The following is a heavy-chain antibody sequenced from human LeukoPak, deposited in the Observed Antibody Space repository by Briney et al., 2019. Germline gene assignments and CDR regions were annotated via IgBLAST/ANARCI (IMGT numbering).Heavy chain of an antibody. V-gene: IGHV5-51*01. Sequence: GESLKISCKVPGYIFSNYWIGWVRQMPGKGLEWMGIIYPGDSDSRYSPSFQGQVTLSVDKSINTAYLQWSSLKASDTAMYYCARSMTTVTPLDYWGQGTLVTVSS. CDR1: GYIFSNYW. CDR2: IYPGDSDS. CDR3: ARSMTTVTPLDY. J-gene: IGHJ4*02. D-gene: IGHD4-17*01.